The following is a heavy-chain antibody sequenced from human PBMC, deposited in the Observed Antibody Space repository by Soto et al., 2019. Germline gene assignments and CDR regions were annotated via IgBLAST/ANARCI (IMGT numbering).Heavy chain of an antibody. CDR2: IYSSGRT. V-gene: IGHV4-59*01. Sequence: SETLSLTCTVSGGSFNGYFWTWIRQPPGKGLEWIGHIYSSGRTNYNPSLRSRVTISVDTSKNQFSLKLTSVTAADTAVYYCARADRAGYIDAFDIWGQGTMVT. J-gene: IGHJ3*02. CDR1: GGSFNGYF. CDR3: ARADRAGYIDAFDI. D-gene: IGHD3-9*01.